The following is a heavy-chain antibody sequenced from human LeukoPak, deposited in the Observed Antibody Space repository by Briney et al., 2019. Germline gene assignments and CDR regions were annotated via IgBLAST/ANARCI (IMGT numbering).Heavy chain of an antibody. CDR2: IYTSGST. D-gene: IGHD5-12*01. CDR1: GGSISSYY. J-gene: IGHJ4*02. Sequence: SETLSLTCTVSGGSISSYYWSWIRQPAGKGLEWIGRIYTSGSTNYNPSLKSRVTMSVDTSKNQFSLELSSVTAADTAVYYCARQGLDIVATTGFDYWGQGTLVTVSS. CDR3: ARQGLDIVATTGFDY. V-gene: IGHV4-4*07.